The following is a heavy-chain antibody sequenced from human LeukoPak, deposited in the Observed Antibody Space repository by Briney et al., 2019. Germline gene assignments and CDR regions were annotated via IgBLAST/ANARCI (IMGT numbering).Heavy chain of an antibody. J-gene: IGHJ4*02. Sequence: GGSLRLSCAASGFTLSSYSMNWVRQAPGKGLEWVSSISSSSSYIYYADSVKGRFTISRDNAKNSLYLQMNSLRAEDTAVYYCAKCPPYCTNGVCYTQKYYFDYWGQGTLVTVSS. CDR2: ISSSSSYI. V-gene: IGHV3-21*04. D-gene: IGHD2-8*01. CDR3: AKCPPYCTNGVCYTQKYYFDY. CDR1: GFTLSSYS.